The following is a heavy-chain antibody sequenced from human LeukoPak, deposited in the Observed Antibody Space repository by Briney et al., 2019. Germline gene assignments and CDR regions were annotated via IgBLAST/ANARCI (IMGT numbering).Heavy chain of an antibody. Sequence: SETLSLTCAVSGGSISSYYWSWIRQPAGKGLEWIGRIYSSGSTNYNPSHKSRITMSVDTSKNQFSLKLSSVTAADTAVYYCARDLSGYSLRYFDYWGQGTLVTVSS. D-gene: IGHD3-22*01. CDR3: ARDLSGYSLRYFDY. CDR2: IYSSGST. J-gene: IGHJ4*02. CDR1: GGSISSYY. V-gene: IGHV4-4*07.